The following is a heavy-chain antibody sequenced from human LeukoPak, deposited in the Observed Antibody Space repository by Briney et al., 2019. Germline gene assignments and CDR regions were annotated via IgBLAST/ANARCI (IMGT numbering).Heavy chain of an antibody. Sequence: GGSLRLSCAASGLTFGDYYMSWIRQAPGKGLEWVSYISSSGNTIYYADSVKGRFTISRDNAKNSLYLQMNSLRAEDTAVYHCARDAYYYDSSGYYVYWGQGTLVTVSS. J-gene: IGHJ4*02. D-gene: IGHD3-22*01. CDR2: ISSSGNTI. CDR1: GLTFGDYY. CDR3: ARDAYYYDSSGYYVY. V-gene: IGHV3-11*04.